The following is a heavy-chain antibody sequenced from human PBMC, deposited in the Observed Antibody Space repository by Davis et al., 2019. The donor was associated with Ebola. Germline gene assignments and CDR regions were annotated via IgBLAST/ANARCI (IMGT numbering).Heavy chain of an antibody. CDR3: VRDNDFWSFDW. D-gene: IGHD3-3*01. Sequence: GESLKISCAASAFIFPNYAMSWVRQAPGKGLEWVSTIPARGGRTYSADSVKGRFTISRDNSKNTVYLQMNSLRAEDTAVYYCVRDNDFWSFDWWGQGTLVTVSS. CDR1: AFIFPNYA. V-gene: IGHV3-23*01. CDR2: IPARGGRT. J-gene: IGHJ4*02.